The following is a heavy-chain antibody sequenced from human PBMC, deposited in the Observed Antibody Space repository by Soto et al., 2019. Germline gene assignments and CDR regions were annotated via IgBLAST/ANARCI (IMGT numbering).Heavy chain of an antibody. CDR2: ISYDGSNK. CDR1: GFTFSSYT. D-gene: IGHD3-3*01. J-gene: IGHJ4*02. V-gene: IGHV3-30-3*01. CDR3: ARAGLRFLEWLLFGRYFDY. Sequence: GGSLRLSCAASGFTFSSYTMNWVRQAPGKGLEWVAVISYDGSNKYYADSVKGRFTISRDNAKNTLYLQMNSLRAEDTAVYYCARAGLRFLEWLLFGRYFDYWCQGTLVTVSS.